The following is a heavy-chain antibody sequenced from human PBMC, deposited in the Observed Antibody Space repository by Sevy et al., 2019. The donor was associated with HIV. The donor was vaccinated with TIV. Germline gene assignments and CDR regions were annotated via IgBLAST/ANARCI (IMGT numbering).Heavy chain of an antibody. V-gene: IGHV1-18*01. D-gene: IGHD3-10*01. Sequence: ASVKVSCKASGYTFTSYGISWVRQAPGQGLEWMGWISAYNGNTNYAQKLQGRVTITTDTSTSTAYMELRSLRSDDTAVYYCARDYGSGSYYIGDYYYYGMDVWGQGTTVTVSS. CDR2: ISAYNGNT. CDR3: ARDYGSGSYYIGDYYYYGMDV. CDR1: GYTFTSYG. J-gene: IGHJ6*02.